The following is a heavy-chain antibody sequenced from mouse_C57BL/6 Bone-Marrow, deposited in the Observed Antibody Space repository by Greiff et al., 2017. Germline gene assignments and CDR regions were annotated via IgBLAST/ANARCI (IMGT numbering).Heavy chain of an antibody. CDR2: ISYDGSN. J-gene: IGHJ3*01. CDR1: GYSITSGYY. Sequence: EVKLMESGPGLVKPSQSLSLTCSVTGYSITSGYYWNWIRQFPGNKLEWMGYISYDGSNNYNPSLKNRISITRDPSKNQFFLNLKSVTTEGTATYCCARGGNYVAYWGQGTLVTVSA. CDR3: ARGGNYVAY. D-gene: IGHD2-1*01. V-gene: IGHV3-6*01.